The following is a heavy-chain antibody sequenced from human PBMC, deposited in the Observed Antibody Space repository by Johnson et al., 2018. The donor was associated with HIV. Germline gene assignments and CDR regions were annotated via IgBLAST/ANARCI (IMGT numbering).Heavy chain of an antibody. J-gene: IGHJ3*02. CDR3: ASLSSSGAFDI. Sequence: MQLVESGGGVVQPGRSLRLSCAASGFTFSSYAMHWVRQAPGKGLEWVSVIYSGGSTYYADSVKGRFTISRDNSKNTLYLQMNSLRAEDTAVYYCASLSSSGAFDIWGQGTMVTVSS. CDR2: IYSGGST. CDR1: GFTFSSYA. D-gene: IGHD6-6*01. V-gene: IGHV3-66*01.